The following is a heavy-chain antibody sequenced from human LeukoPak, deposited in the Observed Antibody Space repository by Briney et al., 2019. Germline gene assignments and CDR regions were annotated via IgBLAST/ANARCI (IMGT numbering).Heavy chain of an antibody. J-gene: IGHJ4*02. CDR3: ARHVSVAVTNFFDY. D-gene: IGHD6-19*01. CDR2: VYYTGTT. V-gene: IGHV4-39*01. Sequence: PSETLSPTCTVSGGSISSRNYYWGWIRQPPGKGLEWIGGVYYTGTTYSNPSLKSRVTISVDTSKNQFSLRLSSVTAADTAVYYCARHVSVAVTNFFDYWGQGTLVTVSS. CDR1: GGSISSRNYY.